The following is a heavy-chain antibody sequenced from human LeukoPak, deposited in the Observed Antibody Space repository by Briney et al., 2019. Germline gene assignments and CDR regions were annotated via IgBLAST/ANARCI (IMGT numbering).Heavy chain of an antibody. CDR2: ISAGGGDT. Sequence: GGSLRLSCAASGFTFRIYAVSWVRQAPGKGLEWVSSISAGGGDTYYADSVKGRFTISSDNSKNTLYLQMSSLSAEDTAVYYCAKGGQQLAKNDYWGQGTLVTVSS. J-gene: IGHJ4*02. V-gene: IGHV3-23*01. D-gene: IGHD6-13*01. CDR3: AKGGQQLAKNDY. CDR1: GFTFRIYA.